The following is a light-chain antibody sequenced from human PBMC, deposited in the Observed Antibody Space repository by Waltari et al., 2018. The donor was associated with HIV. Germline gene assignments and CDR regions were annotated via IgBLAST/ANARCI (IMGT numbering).Light chain of an antibody. J-gene: IGKJ3*01. CDR1: QSLLHSNGYNY. Sequence: DMVMTQSPLSLSVTPGGPASISCRSSQSLLHSNGYNYLDWYLQKPGQSPHLLIYLGSNRASGVPDRFSGSGSGTDFTLKISRVEAEDVGVYYCMQALQTPRTFGPGTKVDIK. CDR3: MQALQTPRT. CDR2: LGS. V-gene: IGKV2-28*01.